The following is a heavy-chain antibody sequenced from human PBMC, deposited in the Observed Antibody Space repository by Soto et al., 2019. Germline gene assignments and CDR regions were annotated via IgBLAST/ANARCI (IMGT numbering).Heavy chain of an antibody. CDR3: ARDKRGTLGDGMDV. D-gene: IGHD3-10*01. CDR2: ISYDGSDK. J-gene: IGHJ6*01. V-gene: IGHV3-30-3*01. CDR1: GFTFSSYA. Sequence: QVQLVESGGGVVQPGRSLRLSCAASGFTFSSYAMHWVRQAPGKGLEWVAAISYDGSDKYYADSGKGRFTISRDNSKNTLYLQMKSQRAEDTAVYYCARDKRGTLGDGMDVW.